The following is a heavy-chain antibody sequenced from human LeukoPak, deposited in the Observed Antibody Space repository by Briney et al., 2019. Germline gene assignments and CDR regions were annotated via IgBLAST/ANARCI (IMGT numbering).Heavy chain of an antibody. Sequence: TSETLSLTCSVSGDSITMYYWTWLRQPPGKGMEWIGYVNHSGSTNFNPSLNGRVSISRDTTKNLFSLRLRSVTAADTAVYFCARGRVSSSTWYSTYYSYFYMDVWGKGTTVTVSS. D-gene: IGHD1-1*01. CDR1: GDSITMYY. V-gene: IGHV4-59*12. CDR2: VNHSGST. J-gene: IGHJ6*03. CDR3: ARGRVSSSTWYSTYYSYFYMDV.